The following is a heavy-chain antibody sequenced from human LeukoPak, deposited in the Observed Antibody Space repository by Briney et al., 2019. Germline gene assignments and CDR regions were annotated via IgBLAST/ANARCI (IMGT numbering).Heavy chain of an antibody. Sequence: GGSLRLSCAASGFTFSSYAMSWVRQAPGKGLEWVSAISGSGGSTYYADSVKGRFAISRDNSKNTLYLQMNSLRAEDTAVYYCAKVSLAVNYYDSSGYGDFDYWGQGTLVTVSS. J-gene: IGHJ4*02. V-gene: IGHV3-23*01. D-gene: IGHD3-22*01. CDR2: ISGSGGST. CDR1: GFTFSSYA. CDR3: AKVSLAVNYYDSSGYGDFDY.